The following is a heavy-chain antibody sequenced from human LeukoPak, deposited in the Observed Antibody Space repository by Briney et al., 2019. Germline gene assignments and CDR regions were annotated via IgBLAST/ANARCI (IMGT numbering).Heavy chain of an antibody. CDR2: IYNSGST. Sequence: SETLSLTCTVSGGSISGYYWSWIRQPPGKGLEWIGYIYNSGSTNYNPSLKSRVTISVDTSENRFSLRLSSVTAADTAVYYCARDLGGIYFGYWGQGTLVTVSS. V-gene: IGHV4-4*08. D-gene: IGHD1-26*01. CDR3: ARDLGGIYFGY. CDR1: GGSISGYY. J-gene: IGHJ4*02.